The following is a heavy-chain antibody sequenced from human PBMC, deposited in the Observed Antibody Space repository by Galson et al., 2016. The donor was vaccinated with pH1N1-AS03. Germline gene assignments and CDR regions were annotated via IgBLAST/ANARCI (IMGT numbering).Heavy chain of an antibody. D-gene: IGHD2-15*01. Sequence: QSGAEVKKPGESLTVSCETSQYKFSDYWVHWLRQVPGKGLEWLGRIDPSDSYIDYSPSFRGHVSIAVDRSISTAYLQLRSLRASDPAVYYCAAAKKGTPPIFFYYTVDVWGQGTTVIVSS. V-gene: IGHV5-10-1*01. CDR1: QYKFSDYW. CDR3: AAAKKGTPPIFFYYTVDV. CDR2: IDPSDSYI. J-gene: IGHJ6*02.